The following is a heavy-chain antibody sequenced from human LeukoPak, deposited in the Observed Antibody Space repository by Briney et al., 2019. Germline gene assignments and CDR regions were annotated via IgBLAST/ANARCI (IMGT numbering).Heavy chain of an antibody. CDR2: TYYRSKWYN. D-gene: IGHD3-22*01. CDR1: GDSVSSNSAA. J-gene: IGHJ4*02. V-gene: IGHV6-1*01. Sequence: SQTLSLTCAISGDSVSSNSAAWNWIRQSPSRGLEWLGRTYYRSKWYNDYAVSVESRITINPDTSKNQFSLQLNSVTPKDTAVYYCARVSYYYDSSGYYYYFDYWGQGTLVTVSS. CDR3: ARVSYYYDSSGYYYYFDY.